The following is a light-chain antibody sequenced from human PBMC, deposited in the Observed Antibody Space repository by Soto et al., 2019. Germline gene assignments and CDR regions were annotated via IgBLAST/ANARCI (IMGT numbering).Light chain of an antibody. CDR3: QHSYSTPLT. CDR1: QAISTY. V-gene: IGKV1-39*01. CDR2: AAF. Sequence: DIQMTQSPSSLSASIGDRVTISCRASQAISTYLNWYQQKPGKAPKVLIYAAFSLQSGVPSRFSGSGSGTYFALTISSLQPEEFATYYCQHSYSTPLTFGGGTKVEIK. J-gene: IGKJ4*01.